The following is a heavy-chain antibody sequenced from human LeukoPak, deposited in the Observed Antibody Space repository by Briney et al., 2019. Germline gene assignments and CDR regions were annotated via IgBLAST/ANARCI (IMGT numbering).Heavy chain of an antibody. CDR3: ARCAVAAAGDY. Sequence: GGSLRLSCAASGLTFSSYWMSWVRQAPGKGREWVANIKPDGSGKYYVDSVKGRFTISRDNAENSLFLHMNSLRAEDTAVYYCARCAVAAAGDYWGRGTLVTVSS. CDR2: IKPDGSGK. V-gene: IGHV3-7*01. D-gene: IGHD6-13*01. CDR1: GLTFSSYW. J-gene: IGHJ4*02.